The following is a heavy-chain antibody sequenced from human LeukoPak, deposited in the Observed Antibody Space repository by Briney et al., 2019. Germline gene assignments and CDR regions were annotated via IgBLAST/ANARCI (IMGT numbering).Heavy chain of an antibody. Sequence: SETLSLTCAVSGYSISSGHYWGWIRQPPGKGLEWIGSIYRSGSTYYNPSLKSRVTISVDTSKNQFSLKLSSVTAADTAVYYCARMTYYDSNGYYYSYFDYWGQGTLVTVSS. CDR1: GYSISSGHY. CDR2: IYRSGST. CDR3: ARMTYYDSNGYYYSYFDY. J-gene: IGHJ4*02. V-gene: IGHV4-38-2*01. D-gene: IGHD3-22*01.